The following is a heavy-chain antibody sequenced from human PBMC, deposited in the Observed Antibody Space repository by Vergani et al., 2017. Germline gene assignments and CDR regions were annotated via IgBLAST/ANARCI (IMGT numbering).Heavy chain of an antibody. Sequence: QVQPQESGPGLVEPSETLSLTCAVSGYSIRNGYYWGWIRQPPGKGLEWIGSIYHSGSTHYNPSLKSRVTISVDTSKNDFSLKVTSVTAADTAVYYCTRQPQEGASGPPSVPTWGQGISVIVSS. CDR2: IYHSGST. CDR1: GYSIRNGYY. CDR3: TRQPQEGASGPPSVPT. D-gene: IGHD5-12*01. J-gene: IGHJ4*02. V-gene: IGHV4-38-2*01.